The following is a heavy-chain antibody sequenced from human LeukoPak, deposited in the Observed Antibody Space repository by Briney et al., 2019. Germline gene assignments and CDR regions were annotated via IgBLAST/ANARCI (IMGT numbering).Heavy chain of an antibody. V-gene: IGHV3-30-3*01. D-gene: IGHD3-10*01. CDR1: GFTFSSYT. Sequence: GRSLRLSCAASGFTFSSYTMHWVRQAPGKGLEWAAVISYDGSNKYYADSVKGRFTISRDNSKNTLYLQMNSLRAEDTAVYYCARDTLYGNYFDYWGQGTLVTVSS. J-gene: IGHJ4*02. CDR3: ARDTLYGNYFDY. CDR2: ISYDGSNK.